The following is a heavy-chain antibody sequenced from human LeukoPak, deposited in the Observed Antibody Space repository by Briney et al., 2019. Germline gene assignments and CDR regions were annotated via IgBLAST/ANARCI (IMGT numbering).Heavy chain of an antibody. CDR1: GYTFTGYY. CDR2: INPNSGGT. D-gene: IGHD3-16*01. CDR3: ARAPLTGYYMDV. V-gene: IGHV1-2*02. J-gene: IGHJ6*03. Sequence: ASVKVSCKASGYTFTGYYMHWVRQAPGQGLEWMGWINPNSGGTNYAQKFQGRVTITRDTSINTAYMELSSLRSDDTAVYYCARAPLTGYYMDVWGKGTTVTVSS.